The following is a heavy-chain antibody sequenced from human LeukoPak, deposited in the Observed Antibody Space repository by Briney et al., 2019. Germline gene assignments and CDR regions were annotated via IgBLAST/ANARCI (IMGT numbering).Heavy chain of an antibody. CDR3: ARDFQGGATDY. J-gene: IGHJ4*02. V-gene: IGHV3-7*01. CDR2: IKQDGSEK. Sequence: GGSLRLSCAASGFTFTSYWMNWVRQAPGKGLEWVANIKQDGSEKYYVDSVKGRFTISRDNAKNSLYLQMNSLRAEDTAVYYCARDFQGGATDYWGQGTLVTVSS. CDR1: GFTFTSYW. D-gene: IGHD1-26*01.